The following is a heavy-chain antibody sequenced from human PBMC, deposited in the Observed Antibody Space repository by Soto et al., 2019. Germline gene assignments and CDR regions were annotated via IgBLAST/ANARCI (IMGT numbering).Heavy chain of an antibody. J-gene: IGHJ5*02. V-gene: IGHV1-69*13. CDR1: GGAFSSYA. CDR3: ARAGTAMVTGWFDP. Sequence: SVKVSCKASGGAFSSYAISWVRQAPGQGLEWMGGIIPIFGTANYAQKFQGRVTITADESTSTAYMELSSLRSEDTAVYYCARAGTAMVTGWFDPWGQGTLVTVSS. CDR2: IIPIFGTA. D-gene: IGHD5-18*01.